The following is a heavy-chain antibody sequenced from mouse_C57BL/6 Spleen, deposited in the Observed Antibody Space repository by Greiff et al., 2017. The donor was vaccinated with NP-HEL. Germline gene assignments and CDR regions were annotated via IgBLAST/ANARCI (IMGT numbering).Heavy chain of an antibody. CDR2: INPNNGGT. J-gene: IGHJ4*01. CDR1: GYTFTDYY. CDR3: AREDARDYAMDY. V-gene: IGHV1-26*01. Sequence: VQLQQSGPELVKPGASVKISCKASGYTFTDYYMNWVKQSHGKSLEWIGDINPNNGGTSYNQKFKGKATLTVDKSSSTAYMELRSLTSEDSAVYYCAREDARDYAMDYWGQGTSVTVSS.